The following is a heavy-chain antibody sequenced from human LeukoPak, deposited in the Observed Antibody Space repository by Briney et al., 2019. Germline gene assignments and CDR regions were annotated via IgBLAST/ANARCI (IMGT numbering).Heavy chain of an antibody. D-gene: IGHD1-26*01. Sequence: GESLKISCKGSGYTFSSYWIGWVRQMPGKGLEWMGIIYPGDSDTRYSPSFQGQVTISADKSINTAYLQWSSLKASDTAMYCCGRGSLVGATRNYFDYWGQGTLVTVSS. CDR1: GYTFSSYW. V-gene: IGHV5-51*01. CDR3: GRGSLVGATRNYFDY. J-gene: IGHJ4*02. CDR2: IYPGDSDT.